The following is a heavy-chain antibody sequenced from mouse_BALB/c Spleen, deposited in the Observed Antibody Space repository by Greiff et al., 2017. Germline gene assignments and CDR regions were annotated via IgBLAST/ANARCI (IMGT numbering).Heavy chain of an antibody. CDR3: ARRGGMDFMDY. CDR2: ISYSGST. CDR1: GYSITSDYA. V-gene: IGHV3-2*02. Sequence: EVKLVESGPDLVKPSQSLSLTCTVTGYSITSDYAWNWIRQFPGNKLEWMGYISYSGSTSYNPSLKSRISITRDTSKNQFFLQLNSVTTEDTATYYCARRGGMDFMDYWGQGTSVTVSS. J-gene: IGHJ4*01. D-gene: IGHD1-1*02.